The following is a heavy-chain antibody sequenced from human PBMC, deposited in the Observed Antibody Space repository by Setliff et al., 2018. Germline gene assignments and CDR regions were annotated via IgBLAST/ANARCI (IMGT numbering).Heavy chain of an antibody. CDR2: VIVSGST. CDR1: GGSISTYY. D-gene: IGHD6-19*01. CDR3: ARDTSSIWAAWFDP. Sequence: SETLSLTCTVSGGSISTYYWSWIRRPAGKGLEWIGRVIVSGSTNYNPSLKSRVTMSVDTSKNQFSLKLTSVTAADTAMYFCARDTSSIWAAWFDPWGQGILVTVSS. V-gene: IGHV4-4*07. J-gene: IGHJ5*02.